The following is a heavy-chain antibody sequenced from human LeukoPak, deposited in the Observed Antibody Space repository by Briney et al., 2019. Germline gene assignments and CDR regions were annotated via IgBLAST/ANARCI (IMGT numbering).Heavy chain of an antibody. D-gene: IGHD2/OR15-2a*01. J-gene: IGHJ4*02. Sequence: ASVKVSCKASGYTFTSYYMHWVRQAPGQGLEWMGIINPSGGSTSYAQKFQGRVTITRDMSTSTVYMQLSSLRSEDTAVYYCARRATSTFDYWGQGTLVTVSS. CDR2: INPSGGST. V-gene: IGHV1-46*01. CDR1: GYTFTSYY. CDR3: ARRATSTFDY.